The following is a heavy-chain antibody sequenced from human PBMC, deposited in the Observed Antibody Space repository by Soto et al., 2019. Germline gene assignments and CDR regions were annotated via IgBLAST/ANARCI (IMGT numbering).Heavy chain of an antibody. D-gene: IGHD2-2*01. Sequence: ASVKVSCKVSGYTLTELSMHWVRQAPGKGLEWMGGFDPEDGETIYAQKFQGRVTMTEDTSTDTAYMELSSLRSEDTAVYYCATDLRYCSSTSCLDYWGQGTLVTVSS. CDR3: ATDLRYCSSTSCLDY. J-gene: IGHJ4*02. CDR1: GYTLTELS. V-gene: IGHV1-24*01. CDR2: FDPEDGET.